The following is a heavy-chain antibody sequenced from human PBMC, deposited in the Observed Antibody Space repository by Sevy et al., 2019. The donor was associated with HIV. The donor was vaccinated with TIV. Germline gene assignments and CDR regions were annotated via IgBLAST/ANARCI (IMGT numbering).Heavy chain of an antibody. Sequence: GGSLRLSCAASGFTFSNAWMSWVRQAPGKGLEWVGRIKSKTDGGKTDYAAPVNGRFTISRDDSKNTLYLQMNSLKTEDTAVYYCTTDPASTIVGAIPFDYWGQGTLVTVSS. CDR2: IKSKTDGGKT. J-gene: IGHJ4*02. D-gene: IGHD1-26*01. CDR3: TTDPASTIVGAIPFDY. CDR1: GFTFSNAW. V-gene: IGHV3-15*01.